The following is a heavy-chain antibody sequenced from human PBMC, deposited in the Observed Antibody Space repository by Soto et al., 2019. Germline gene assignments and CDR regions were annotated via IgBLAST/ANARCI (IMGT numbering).Heavy chain of an antibody. J-gene: IGHJ4*02. Sequence: PGGSLRLSCAASGFTVSSNYMSWVRQAPGKGLEWVSIIIANGGTFYADSVKGRFTISRDNSKNTVYLQMSSLRVEDTAIYYCAKDYTVAADPSSVILFDYWGQGALVTVSS. CDR2: IIANGGT. CDR1: GFTVSSNY. CDR3: AKDYTVAADPSSVILFDY. V-gene: IGHV3-53*01. D-gene: IGHD2-15*01.